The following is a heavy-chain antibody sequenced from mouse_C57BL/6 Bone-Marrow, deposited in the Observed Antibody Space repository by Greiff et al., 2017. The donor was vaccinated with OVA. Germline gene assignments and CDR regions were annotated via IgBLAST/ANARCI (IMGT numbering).Heavy chain of an antibody. CDR3: ARGYYYGSSPGYFDY. CDR2: ISDGGSYT. CDR1: GFTFSSYA. V-gene: IGHV5-4*03. J-gene: IGHJ2*01. Sequence: EVKLMESGGDLVKPGGSLKLSCAASGFTFSSYAMSWVRQTPEKRLEWVATISDGGSYTYYPDNVKGRFTISRDNAKNNLYLQMSHLKSEDTAMYYCARGYYYGSSPGYFDYWGQGTTLTVSS. D-gene: IGHD1-1*01.